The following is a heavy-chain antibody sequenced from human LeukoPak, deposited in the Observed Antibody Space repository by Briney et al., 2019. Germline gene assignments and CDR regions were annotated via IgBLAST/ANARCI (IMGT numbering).Heavy chain of an antibody. CDR3: ARDKGGNLYAFDI. J-gene: IGHJ3*02. Sequence: GGSLRLSCAASGFTFSNYAMSWVRQAPGKGLEWVSYISSSGSTIYYADSVKGRFTISRDNAKNSLYLQMNSLRAEDTAVYYCARDKGGNLYAFDIWGQGTMVTVSS. V-gene: IGHV3-11*04. D-gene: IGHD4-23*01. CDR2: ISSSGSTI. CDR1: GFTFSNYA.